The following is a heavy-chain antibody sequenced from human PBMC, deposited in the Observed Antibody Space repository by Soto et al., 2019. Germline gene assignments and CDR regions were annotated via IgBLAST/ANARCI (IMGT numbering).Heavy chain of an antibody. Sequence: QVQLVQSGAEVKKPGSSVKVSCQASGGTFGSQSFTWVRQAPGQGLEWMGRIVPILDLINYSQKFQDRLTITADKSTSTAYMEPSSLTHDDTALYYCARDAGSGWYNRKWGQGTLATVSS. CDR2: IVPILDLI. V-gene: IGHV1-69*08. D-gene: IGHD1-20*01. CDR1: GGTFGSQS. J-gene: IGHJ4*02. CDR3: ARDAGSGWYNRK.